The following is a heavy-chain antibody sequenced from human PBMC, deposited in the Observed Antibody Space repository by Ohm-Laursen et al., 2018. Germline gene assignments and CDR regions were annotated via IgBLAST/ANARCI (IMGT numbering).Heavy chain of an antibody. V-gene: IGHV4-39*02. Sequence: GTLSLTCTVSGGSISSNDYYWGWIRQPPGKGLEWIGSVHFSGITYYNPSLKSRVTIPVDTSKNQFSLKLSSVTAADTAVYYCARAVYFDWLRESNWFDPWGQGTLVTVSS. J-gene: IGHJ5*02. CDR1: GGSISSNDYY. CDR3: ARAVYFDWLRESNWFDP. CDR2: VHFSGIT. D-gene: IGHD3-9*01.